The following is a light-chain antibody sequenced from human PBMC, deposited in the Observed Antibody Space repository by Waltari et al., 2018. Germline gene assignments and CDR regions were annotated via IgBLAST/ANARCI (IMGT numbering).Light chain of an antibody. CDR1: QSINDY. Sequence: EIVLTQSPATLSLSPGERATLSCRASQSINDYIVWYQQRPGQAPRLLIYDAFNRAPGVPARFSVSGSGTDFTLTISSLEPEDFAVYYCQQRSGWPPNYTFGQGTKLEIK. V-gene: IGKV3-11*01. J-gene: IGKJ2*01. CDR2: DAF. CDR3: QQRSGWPPNYT.